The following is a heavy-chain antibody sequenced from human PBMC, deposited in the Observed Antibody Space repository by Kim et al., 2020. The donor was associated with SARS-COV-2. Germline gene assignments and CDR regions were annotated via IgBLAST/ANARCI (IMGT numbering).Heavy chain of an antibody. Sequence: GGSLRLSCAASGFTFSSYAMTWVRQAPGKGLEWVSSITGNGADTSHADSVNRRFTISRDNSMNTLSLQMISLEVEDTAIYYCARASGGYYETSGYPFDYWGHGTLVTVSS. J-gene: IGHJ4*01. D-gene: IGHD3-22*01. CDR1: GFTFSSYA. V-gene: IGHV3-23*01. CDR2: ITGNGADT. CDR3: ARASGGYYETSGYPFDY.